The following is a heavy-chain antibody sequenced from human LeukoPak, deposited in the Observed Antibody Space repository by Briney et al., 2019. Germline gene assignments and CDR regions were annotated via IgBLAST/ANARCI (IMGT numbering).Heavy chain of an antibody. CDR2: IYSGGST. CDR1: GFTVSSNY. CDR3: AKDLWSKAHYYDSSGYYHDAFDI. J-gene: IGHJ3*02. D-gene: IGHD3-22*01. Sequence: GGSLRLSCAASGFTVSSNYMTWVRQAPGKGLEWVSVIYSGGSTYYADSVKGRSTISRDNSKNTLYLQMNSLRAEDTAVYYCAKDLWSKAHYYDSSGYYHDAFDIWGQGTMVTVSS. V-gene: IGHV3-53*01.